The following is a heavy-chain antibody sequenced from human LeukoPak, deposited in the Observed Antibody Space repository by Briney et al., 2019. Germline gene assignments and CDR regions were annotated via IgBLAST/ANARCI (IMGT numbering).Heavy chain of an antibody. J-gene: IGHJ4*02. Sequence: GGSLKLSCAASGFTFSSYSMNWVRQAPGKGLEWISYISSSGSTINYADSVKGRFTISRDSAKNSLYLQMNSLRDEDTAVYYRARDRDSGDYTAAPGDYWGQGTLVTVSS. CDR2: ISSSGSTI. V-gene: IGHV3-48*02. CDR3: ARDRDSGDYTAAPGDY. D-gene: IGHD4-17*01. CDR1: GFTFSSYS.